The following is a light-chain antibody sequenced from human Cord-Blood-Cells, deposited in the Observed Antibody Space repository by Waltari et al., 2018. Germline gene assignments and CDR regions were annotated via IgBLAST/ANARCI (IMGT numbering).Light chain of an antibody. CDR1: SLRSYY. Sequence: SSELTQDPAVSVALGQTVRITCQGDSLRSYYASWYQQKPGQAPVLVIYGKNNRPSGTPARFSGSSSGNTASLTITGAQAEDEADYYCNSRDSSGNHYVFGTGTKVTVL. V-gene: IGLV3-19*01. CDR3: NSRDSSGNHYV. CDR2: GKN. J-gene: IGLJ1*01.